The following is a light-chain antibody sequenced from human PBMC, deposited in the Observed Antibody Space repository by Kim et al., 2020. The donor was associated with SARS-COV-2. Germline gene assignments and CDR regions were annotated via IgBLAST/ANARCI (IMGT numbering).Light chain of an antibody. CDR2: DTA. Sequence: QAVVTQEPSLTVSPGGTVTLTCASNTGGVTSDHYPYWFQQKPGQAPKTLIYDTANKHSWTPARFSGSLLGGKAALSLSGAQPEDEAEYFCSLYYSGIVIFGGGTQLTVL. J-gene: IGLJ2*01. CDR3: SLYYSGIVI. V-gene: IGLV7-46*01. CDR1: TGGVTSDHY.